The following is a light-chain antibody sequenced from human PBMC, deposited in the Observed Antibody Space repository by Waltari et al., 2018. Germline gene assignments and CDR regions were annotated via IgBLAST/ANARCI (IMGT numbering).Light chain of an antibody. Sequence: DIQKTQSPSSLSASVGDRVTITCRTGQSINTYLNWYQQKPGKAPRVLIYAASTLLSGVPSRFSGSGSWTYFTLTINGLQAEDSATYYCQQSYSPPFTFGQGTSLEI. J-gene: IGKJ2*01. CDR1: QSINTY. CDR3: QQSYSPPFT. CDR2: AAS. V-gene: IGKV1-39*01.